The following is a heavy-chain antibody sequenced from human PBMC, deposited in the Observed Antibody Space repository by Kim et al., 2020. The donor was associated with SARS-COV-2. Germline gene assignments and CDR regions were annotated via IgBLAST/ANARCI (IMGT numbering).Heavy chain of an antibody. CDR2: ISWNSGSI. Sequence: GGSLRLSCAASGFTFDDYAMHWVRQAPGKGLEWVSGISWNSGSIGYADSVKGRFTISRDNAKNSLYLQMNSLRAEDTALYYCAKDTAMLLFGELTSGRFDYWGQGTLVTVSS. J-gene: IGHJ4*02. CDR3: AKDTAMLLFGELTSGRFDY. CDR1: GFTFDDYA. D-gene: IGHD3-10*01. V-gene: IGHV3-9*01.